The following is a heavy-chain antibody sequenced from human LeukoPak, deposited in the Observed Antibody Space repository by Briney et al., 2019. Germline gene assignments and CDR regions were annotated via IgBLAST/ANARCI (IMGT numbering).Heavy chain of an antibody. CDR1: GFTFSSYA. D-gene: IGHD3-22*01. V-gene: IGHV3-23*01. CDR3: AKDSGSTYYYDSSDY. J-gene: IGHJ4*02. Sequence: GGSLRLSCAASGFTFSSYAMSWVRQAPGKGLEWVSAISGSGGSTYYADSVKGRFTISRDNSKNTLYLQMNSLRAEDTAVYYCAKDSGSTYYYDSSDYWGQGTLVTVST. CDR2: ISGSGGST.